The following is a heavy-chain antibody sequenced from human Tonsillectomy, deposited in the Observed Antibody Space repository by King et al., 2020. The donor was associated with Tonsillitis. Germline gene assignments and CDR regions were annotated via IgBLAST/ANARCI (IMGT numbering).Heavy chain of an antibody. CDR1: GGSFSGYY. J-gene: IGHJ4*02. V-gene: IGHV4-34*01. D-gene: IGHD3-10*01. Sequence: VQLQQWGAGLLKPSGTLSLTCTVYGGSFSGYYWSWIRQPPGKGLEWIGEINRGGDTNYNPSLKRRVTITVNTSNTQFSLKVNSLIAADTAVYYCARGLGSGSYWNYWGQGTLVTVSS. CDR2: INRGGDT. CDR3: ARGLGSGSYWNY.